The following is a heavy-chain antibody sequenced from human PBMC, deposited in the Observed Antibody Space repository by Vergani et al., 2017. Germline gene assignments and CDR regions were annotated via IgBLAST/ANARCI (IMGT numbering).Heavy chain of an antibody. CDR1: GYTFTNYN. Sequence: QVQLVQSGSELKKPGASVKVSCKASGYTFTNYNINWLRQAPGQGPEWMGWINTNTGNPTNAQDFTGRFVFSLDTSVNTAYLQISSLKAEDSAVYYCVRKRFGTTKGDFDYWGQGTLVSVSS. CDR3: VRKRFGTTKGDFDY. J-gene: IGHJ4*02. V-gene: IGHV7-4-1*02. D-gene: IGHD1/OR15-1a*01. CDR2: INTNTGNP.